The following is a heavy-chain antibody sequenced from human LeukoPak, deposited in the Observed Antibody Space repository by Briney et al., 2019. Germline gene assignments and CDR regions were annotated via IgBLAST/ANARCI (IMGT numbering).Heavy chain of an antibody. CDR3: ARGVVPAATGNWFDP. CDR1: GGSFSAYY. J-gene: IGHJ5*02. V-gene: IGHV4-34*01. Sequence: SETLSLTCVVYGGSFSAYYWSWIRQPPGKGLEWIGEINNSGGTNYNPSLKSRVTISVDTSKNQFSLKLSSVTAADTAVYYCARGVVPAATGNWFDPWGQGTLVTVSS. CDR2: INNSGGT. D-gene: IGHD2-2*01.